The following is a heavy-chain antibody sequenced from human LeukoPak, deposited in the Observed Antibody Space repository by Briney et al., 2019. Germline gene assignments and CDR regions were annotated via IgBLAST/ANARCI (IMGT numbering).Heavy chain of an antibody. J-gene: IGHJ4*02. V-gene: IGHV1-2*02. CDR1: GYTFTGYY. CDR2: ISPNSGGT. CDR3: ARDPPWGSGLFDY. D-gene: IGHD7-27*01. Sequence: ASVKVSCKASGYTFTGYYMHWVRQAPGQGLEWMGWISPNSGGTNYAQKFQGRVTMTRDTSISTAYMELSRLRSDDTAVYYCARDPPWGSGLFDYWGQGTLVTVSS.